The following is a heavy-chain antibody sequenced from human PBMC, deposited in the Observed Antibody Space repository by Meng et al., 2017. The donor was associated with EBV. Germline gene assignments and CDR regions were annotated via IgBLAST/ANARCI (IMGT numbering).Heavy chain of an antibody. D-gene: IGHD6-13*01. Sequence: HVQVVQYGYCVKYAGVSVKVPCNASGYTVHSYYLHWVRKAPGQGLEWMEIINTSGGSTSYAQKFQGRVTMTRDTSTSTVYMELSSLRSEDTAVYYCARNGIAAWGWFDPWGQGTLVTVSS. CDR2: INTSGGST. CDR1: GYTVHSYY. V-gene: IGHV1-46*02. J-gene: IGHJ5*02. CDR3: ARNGIAAWGWFDP.